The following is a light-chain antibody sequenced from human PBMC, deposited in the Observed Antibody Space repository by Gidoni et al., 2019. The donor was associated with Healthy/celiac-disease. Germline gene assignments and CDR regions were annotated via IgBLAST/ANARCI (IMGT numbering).Light chain of an antibody. Sequence: QSALTQPASVSGSPGPPITISCTGTSSDVGGYNYDSCYQQHPGKAPKLMIYEVSNRPSGVSNRFSGSKSGNTASLTISGLQAEDEADYYCSSYTSSSTRVFGGGTKLTVL. CDR1: SSDVGGYNY. J-gene: IGLJ2*01. V-gene: IGLV2-14*01. CDR3: SSYTSSSTRV. CDR2: EVS.